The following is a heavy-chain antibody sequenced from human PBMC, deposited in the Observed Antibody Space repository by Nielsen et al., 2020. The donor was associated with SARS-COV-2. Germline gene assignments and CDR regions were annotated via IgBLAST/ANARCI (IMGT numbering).Heavy chain of an antibody. V-gene: IGHV5-10-1*01. CDR1: GYKFSNYW. D-gene: IGHD3-16*01. CDR3: ARHGAHYGMDV. Sequence: GGSLRLSCKGSGYKFSNYWITWVRQMSGKGLEWMGRIVPGDSHTNYNPSFQGHVSISVDKSVTTAYLQWSSLRASDTAMYYCARHGAHYGMDVWGQGTTVAVSS. J-gene: IGHJ6*02. CDR2: IVPGDSHT.